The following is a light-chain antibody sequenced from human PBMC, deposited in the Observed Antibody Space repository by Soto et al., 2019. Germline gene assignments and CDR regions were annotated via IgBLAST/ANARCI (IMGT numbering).Light chain of an antibody. CDR2: EVS. CDR3: SSYTSISTLYV. Sequence: QSALTQPASVSGSPGQPITISCTGTNSDVGGYNYVSWYQQHPGKAPELMIYEVSHRPSGVSNRFSGSKSDNTASLTISGLQAEDEADYYCSSYTSISTLYVFGTGTKVT. J-gene: IGLJ1*01. CDR1: NSDVGGYNY. V-gene: IGLV2-14*01.